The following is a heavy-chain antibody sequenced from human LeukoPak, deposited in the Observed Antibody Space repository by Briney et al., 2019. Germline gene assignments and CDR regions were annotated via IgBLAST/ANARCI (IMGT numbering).Heavy chain of an antibody. CDR1: GYTFSSYA. V-gene: IGHV7-4-1*02. J-gene: IGHJ4*02. CDR2: INTNTGNP. Sequence: GASVKVSCKASGYTFSSYAMNWVRQAPGQGLEWMGWINTNTGNPTYAQGFTGRFVFSLETSVSTAYLQISSLKAEDTAVYYCARVGDCSGDSCQYYFDYWGQGTLVTVSS. D-gene: IGHD2-15*01. CDR3: ARVGDCSGDSCQYYFDY.